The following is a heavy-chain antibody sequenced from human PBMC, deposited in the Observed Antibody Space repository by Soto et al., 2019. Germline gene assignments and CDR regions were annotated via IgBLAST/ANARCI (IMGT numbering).Heavy chain of an antibody. D-gene: IGHD2-15*01. Sequence: QVQLVQSGAEVKKPGASVKVSCKASGYTFTSYYMHWVRQAPGQGLEWMRIINPSGGSTSYAQKFQGRVTMTRDTSTSTVYMELSSLRSEDTAVYYCARGYCSGGSCLIGAFDIWGQGTMVTVSS. V-gene: IGHV1-46*01. CDR2: INPSGGST. CDR3: ARGYCSGGSCLIGAFDI. J-gene: IGHJ3*02. CDR1: GYTFTSYY.